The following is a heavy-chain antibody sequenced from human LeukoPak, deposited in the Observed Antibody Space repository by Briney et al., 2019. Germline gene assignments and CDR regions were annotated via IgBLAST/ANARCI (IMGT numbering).Heavy chain of an antibody. D-gene: IGHD2-21*01. CDR1: GYTFTGYY. CDR2: INPNSDYT. CDR3: AVAPGDY. V-gene: IGHV1-2*02. J-gene: IGHJ4*02. Sequence: ASVKVSCKASGYTFTGYYMHWVRQAPGQGLEWMGWINPNSDYTFYAQKFQGRVTLTRDTSISTVYMELTTLTSDDAALYYCAVAPGDYWGQGTLVSVSS.